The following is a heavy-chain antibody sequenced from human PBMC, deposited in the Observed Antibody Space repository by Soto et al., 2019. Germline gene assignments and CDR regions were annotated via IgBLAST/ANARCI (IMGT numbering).Heavy chain of an antibody. V-gene: IGHV4-31*03. CDR2: TYFSKST. CDR1: GDSINSGDYY. CDR3: ARGREGAFPNYYGLDG. J-gene: IGHJ6*02. Sequence: SETLSLTCTVSGDSINSGDYYWSCLFLRKGKGLDWIGYTYFSKSTYYNPSLKSRVTISVDASKNQFSLKLDSVTAADTAVYYCARGREGAFPNYYGLDGWGQGTTVTVSS.